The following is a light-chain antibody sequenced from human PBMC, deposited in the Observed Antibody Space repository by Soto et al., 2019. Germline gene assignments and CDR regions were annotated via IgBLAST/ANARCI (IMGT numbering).Light chain of an antibody. CDR1: RSVSSSY. J-gene: IGKJ5*01. CDR2: GAS. V-gene: IGKV3-20*01. CDR3: QQYGSSPPIT. Sequence: EIVLTQSPGTLSLSPGERATLSCRASRSVSSSYLAWYQQKPGQAPRLLLYGASSRATGIPDRFSGSGSGTYFPLTISRLEPEDFAVYYCQQYGSSPPITFGQGTRLEIK.